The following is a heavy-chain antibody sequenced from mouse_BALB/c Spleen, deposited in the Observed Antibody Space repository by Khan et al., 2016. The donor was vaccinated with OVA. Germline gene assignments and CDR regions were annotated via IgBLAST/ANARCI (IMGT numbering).Heavy chain of an antibody. CDR1: GYTFTSYW. J-gene: IGHJ2*01. Sequence: QVQLQQSGAELAKPGASVKMSCKATGYTFTSYWIHWIKQRPGQGLEWIGYINPSTGYAEYNQKFKDKATLTADKSSTTAYMQLSSLTSEDSAVYCCALWLQEDYWGQGATLTVSS. CDR2: INPSTGYA. CDR3: ALWLQEDY. D-gene: IGHD2-2*01. V-gene: IGHV1-7*01.